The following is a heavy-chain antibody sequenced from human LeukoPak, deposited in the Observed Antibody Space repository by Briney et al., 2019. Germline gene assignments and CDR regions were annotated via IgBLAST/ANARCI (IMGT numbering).Heavy chain of an antibody. D-gene: IGHD1-26*01. Sequence: GGSLRLSCAASGFIFSNYGMHWVRQAPGKGLEWVAFIRYDGSNKYYADSVKGRFTISRDNSKNTLYLQMNSLKTEDTAVYYCANISEIVGANTIDYWGQGTLVTVSS. CDR1: GFIFSNYG. CDR2: IRYDGSNK. V-gene: IGHV3-30*02. CDR3: ANISEIVGANTIDY. J-gene: IGHJ4*02.